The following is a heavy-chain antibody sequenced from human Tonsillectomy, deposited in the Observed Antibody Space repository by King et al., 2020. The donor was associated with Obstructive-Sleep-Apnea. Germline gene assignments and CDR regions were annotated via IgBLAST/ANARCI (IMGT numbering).Heavy chain of an antibody. Sequence: VQLVESGGGLVQPGGSLRLSCAASGITFSSYWMHWVRQAPGKGLVWVSHINSDGTRTSYADSVKGRFTISRDNAKKTLYLQMNSLRAEDTAVYYCARDMWSYYGSFDYWGQGTLVTVSS. CDR3: ARDMWSYYGSFDY. CDR2: INSDGTRT. CDR1: GITFSSYW. D-gene: IGHD1-26*01. V-gene: IGHV3-74*01. J-gene: IGHJ4*02.